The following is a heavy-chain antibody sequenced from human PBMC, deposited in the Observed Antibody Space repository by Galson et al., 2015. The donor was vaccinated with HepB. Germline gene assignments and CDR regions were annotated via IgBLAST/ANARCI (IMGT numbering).Heavy chain of an antibody. CDR2: INTNTGNP. CDR3: ARGRVLRHFDWLFDAFDI. D-gene: IGHD3-9*01. J-gene: IGHJ3*02. Sequence: SVKVSCKASGYTFTSHAINWVRQAPGQGLEWMGWINTNTGNPTYAQGFTGRFVFSLDTSVNTAYLQISSLKAEDTAVYYCARGRVLRHFDWLFDAFDIWGQGTMVTVSS. V-gene: IGHV7-4-1*02. CDR1: GYTFTSHA.